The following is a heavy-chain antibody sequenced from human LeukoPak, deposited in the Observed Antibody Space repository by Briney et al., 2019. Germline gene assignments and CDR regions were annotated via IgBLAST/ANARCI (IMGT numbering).Heavy chain of an antibody. CDR3: ARDRDYGSGSYPNWFDP. D-gene: IGHD3-10*01. Sequence: ASVKASCKASGYTFTGYYMHWVRQAPGQGLEWMGWINPNSGGTNYAQKFQGRVTMTRDTSISTAYMELSRLRSDDTAVYYCARDRDYGSGSYPNWFDPWGQGTLVTVSS. CDR2: INPNSGGT. V-gene: IGHV1-2*02. CDR1: GYTFTGYY. J-gene: IGHJ5*02.